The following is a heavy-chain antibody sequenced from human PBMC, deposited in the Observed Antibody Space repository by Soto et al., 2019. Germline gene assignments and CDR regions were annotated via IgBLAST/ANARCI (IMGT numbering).Heavy chain of an antibody. D-gene: IGHD5-18*01. V-gene: IGHV3-23*01. CDR3: AKVGGSYSYYFDY. Sequence: EVQLLESGGGLVQPGGSLRLFCAASGFTFSSYAMSWVRQAPGKGLEWVSAISGSGGSTYYADSVKGRFTISRDNSKNTLYLQMNSLRAEDTAVYYCAKVGGSYSYYFDYWGQGTLVTVSS. CDR1: GFTFSSYA. J-gene: IGHJ4*02. CDR2: ISGSGGST.